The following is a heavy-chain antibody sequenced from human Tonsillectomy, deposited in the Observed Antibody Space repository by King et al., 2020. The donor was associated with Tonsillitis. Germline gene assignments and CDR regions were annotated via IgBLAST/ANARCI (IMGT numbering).Heavy chain of an antibody. J-gene: IGHJ6*02. V-gene: IGHV4-59*01. Sequence: VQLQESGPGLVKPSETLSLTCTVSGGPISGYYWSWIRQPPGRGLEWIGYIYYSGRTNYNPSLKSRVTISVDTSKNQFSLKLSSVTAADTAVYYCARDIWGSSYGMDLWGQGTTVTVSS. CDR3: ARDIWGSSYGMDL. CDR2: IYYSGRT. CDR1: GGPISGYY. D-gene: IGHD7-27*01.